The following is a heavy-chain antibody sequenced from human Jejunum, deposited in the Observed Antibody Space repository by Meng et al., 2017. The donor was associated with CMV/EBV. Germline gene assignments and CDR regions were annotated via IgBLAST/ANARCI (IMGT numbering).Heavy chain of an antibody. V-gene: IGHV4-61*02. Sequence: TVSGGSISSGGYYWGWIRQPAGKGLEWIGRLYTSGSTTYNPSLKSRVTISVDSSKNQFSLRLSSVTAADTAVYYCARDLGDANWFDPWGQGTLVTVSS. CDR3: ARDLGDANWFDP. D-gene: IGHD4-17*01. J-gene: IGHJ5*02. CDR2: LYTSGST. CDR1: GGSISSGGYY.